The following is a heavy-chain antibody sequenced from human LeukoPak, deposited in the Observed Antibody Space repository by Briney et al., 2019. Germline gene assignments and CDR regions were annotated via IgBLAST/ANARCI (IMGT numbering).Heavy chain of an antibody. Sequence: SVKVSCKASGGTFSSYAISWVRQAPGQGLEWMGGIIPIFGTANYAQKFQGRVTITADESTSTAYMELSSLGSEDTAVYYCAIAYCGSDCYTDYYYGMDVWGQGTTVTVSS. V-gene: IGHV1-69*01. CDR3: AIAYCGSDCYTDYYYGMDV. CDR2: IIPIFGTA. CDR1: GGTFSSYA. J-gene: IGHJ6*02. D-gene: IGHD2-21*02.